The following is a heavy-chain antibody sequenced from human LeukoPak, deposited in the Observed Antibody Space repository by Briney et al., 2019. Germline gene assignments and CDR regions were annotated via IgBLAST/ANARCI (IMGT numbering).Heavy chain of an antibody. V-gene: IGHV3-33*05. CDR1: GFAFRTYD. J-gene: IGHJ4*02. CDR2: ITYDGRNE. D-gene: IGHD4-17*01. CDR3: ARDLMTTVTTESD. Sequence: GKSLRLSGVASGFAFRTYDMHWVRQAPGKGLEWVAAITYDGRNEYYAESVKGRVTISRDNSKNTVYLQMNSLRAEDTALYYCARDLMTTVTTESDWGQGTLVTVSS.